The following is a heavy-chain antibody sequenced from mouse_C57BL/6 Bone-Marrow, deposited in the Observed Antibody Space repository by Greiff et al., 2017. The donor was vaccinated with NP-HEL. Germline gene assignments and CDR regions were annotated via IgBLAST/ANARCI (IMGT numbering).Heavy chain of an antibody. Sequence: QVQLQQSGAELVRPGASVTLSCKASGYTFTDYEMHWVKQTPVHGLEWIGAIDPETGGTAYNQKFKGKAILTADKSSSTAYMGLRSLTSEDAAVYYCTRGLFTAWFAYWGEGTLVTVSA. V-gene: IGHV1-15*01. CDR2: IDPETGGT. CDR1: GYTFTDYE. CDR3: TRGLFTAWFAY. J-gene: IGHJ3*01. D-gene: IGHD1-2*01.